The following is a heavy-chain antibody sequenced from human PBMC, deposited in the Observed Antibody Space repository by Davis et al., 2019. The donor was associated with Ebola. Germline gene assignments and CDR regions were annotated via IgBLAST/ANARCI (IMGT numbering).Heavy chain of an antibody. CDR1: GFSFSGST. CDR3: SRQNYADYWFPFDP. V-gene: IGHV3-73*01. CDR2: VASKSNNYAT. D-gene: IGHD4-17*01. Sequence: GESLKISCAASGFSFSGSTIHWVRQASEKGLEWVGRVASKSNNYATLYAASVQGRFTISRDDSKNTAYLQMNSLKTEDTAVYYCSRQNYADYWFPFDPWGQGTLVTVSS. J-gene: IGHJ5*02.